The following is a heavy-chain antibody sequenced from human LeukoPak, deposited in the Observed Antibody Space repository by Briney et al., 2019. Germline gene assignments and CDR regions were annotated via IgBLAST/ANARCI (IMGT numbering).Heavy chain of an antibody. Sequence: GGSLRLSCTASGLLFGDYAMTWVRQAPGKWLEWVGFIRSKPYGGTAEYAESVKGRFTISRDDSKSIAYLQMNSLKTEDTAVYYCTRDGAVAGTKGGDYWGQGTLVTVSS. D-gene: IGHD6-19*01. CDR3: TRDGAVAGTKGGDY. J-gene: IGHJ4*02. V-gene: IGHV3-49*04. CDR1: GLLFGDYA. CDR2: IRSKPYGGTA.